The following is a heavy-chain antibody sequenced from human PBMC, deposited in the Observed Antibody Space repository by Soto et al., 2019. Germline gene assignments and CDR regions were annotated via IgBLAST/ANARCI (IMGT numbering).Heavy chain of an antibody. J-gene: IGHJ5*02. D-gene: IGHD1-26*01. CDR2: IYYSGST. Sequence: PSETLSLTCTVSGGSISSYYWSWIRQPPGKGLEWIGYIYYSGSTNYNPSLKSRVTISVDTSKNQFSLKLSSVTAADTAVYYCARDLADEWELPLGWFDPWGQGTLVTVSS. CDR3: ARDLADEWELPLGWFDP. V-gene: IGHV4-59*01. CDR1: GGSISSYY.